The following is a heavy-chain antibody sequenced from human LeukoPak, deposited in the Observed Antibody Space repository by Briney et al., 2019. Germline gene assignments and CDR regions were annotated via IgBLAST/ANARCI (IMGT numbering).Heavy chain of an antibody. Sequence: GGSLRLSCAASGFTFDDYATHWVRQAPGKGLEWVSGISWNSGSIGYADSVKGRFTISRDNAKNSLYLQMNSLRAEDTALYYCAKDAKRWLRFFDYWGQGTLVTVSS. D-gene: IGHD5-24*01. J-gene: IGHJ4*02. CDR2: ISWNSGSI. CDR1: GFTFDDYA. CDR3: AKDAKRWLRFFDY. V-gene: IGHV3-9*01.